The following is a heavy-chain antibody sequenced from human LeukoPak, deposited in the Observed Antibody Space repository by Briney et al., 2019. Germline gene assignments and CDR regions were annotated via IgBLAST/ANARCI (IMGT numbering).Heavy chain of an antibody. D-gene: IGHD3-10*01. CDR2: INHSGST. J-gene: IGHJ4*02. CDR1: GGSFSGYY. Sequence: SSETLSLTCAVYGGSFSGYYWSWIRQPPGKGLEWIGEINHSGSTNYNPSLKSRVTISVDTSKNQFSLKLSSVTAADTAVYYCAREGVLWFGELLSGESYFDYWGQGTLVTVSS. V-gene: IGHV4-34*01. CDR3: AREGVLWFGELLSGESYFDY.